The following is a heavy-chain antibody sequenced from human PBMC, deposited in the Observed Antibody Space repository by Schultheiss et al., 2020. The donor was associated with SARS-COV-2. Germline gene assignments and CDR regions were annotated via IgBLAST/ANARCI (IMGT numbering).Heavy chain of an antibody. CDR1: GFTFSSYG. CDR3: AHGWGGAGDH. Sequence: GGSLRLSCAASGFTFSSYGMHWVRQAPGKGLEWVAVVSYDGNIKYYAESVQGRFTISRGNAKNTLYLQMNSLRAEDTAVYYCAHGWGGAGDHWGQGALVTVSS. J-gene: IGHJ4*02. V-gene: IGHV3-30*03. D-gene: IGHD3-16*01. CDR2: VSYDGNIK.